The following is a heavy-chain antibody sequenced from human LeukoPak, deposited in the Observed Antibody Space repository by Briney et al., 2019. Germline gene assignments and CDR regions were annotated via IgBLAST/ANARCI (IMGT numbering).Heavy chain of an antibody. J-gene: IGHJ4*02. CDR3: ARGGDSDILTGGGDY. CDR1: GFTFSSYS. V-gene: IGHV3-21*01. CDR2: ISSSSNYI. Sequence: GGSLRLSCAASGFTFSSYSMNWVRQAPGKGLEWVSSISSSSNYIYYADSVKGRVTISRDNAKNSLYLQMNSLRAEDTAVYYCARGGDSDILTGGGDYWGQGTLVTVSS. D-gene: IGHD3-9*01.